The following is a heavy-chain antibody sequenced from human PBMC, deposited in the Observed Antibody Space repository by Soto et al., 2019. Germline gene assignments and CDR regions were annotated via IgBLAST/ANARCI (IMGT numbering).Heavy chain of an antibody. J-gene: IGHJ5*02. Sequence: NPSETLSLTCSVSGDSITSPNFYWGWIRQPPGKGLEWIGSIYYNGGTFYNPSLKSRVNISMDMSKNQFSLSLTSVAAADTAVYFCASRNVSDYDVWSGPCDPWGQGTLVTVSS. V-gene: IGHV4-39*01. CDR3: ASRNVSDYDVWSGPCDP. CDR2: IYYNGGT. D-gene: IGHD3-3*01. CDR1: GDSITSPNFY.